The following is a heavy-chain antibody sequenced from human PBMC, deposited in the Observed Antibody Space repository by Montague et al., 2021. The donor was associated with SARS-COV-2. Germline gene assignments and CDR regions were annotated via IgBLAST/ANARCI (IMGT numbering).Heavy chain of an antibody. J-gene: IGHJ4*02. D-gene: IGHD6-19*01. CDR3: ARVGSSGWYAPGYFDY. CDR1: GGSITSSNYY. V-gene: IGHV4-39*01. CDR2: ISYSGST. Sequence: ETLSLTCTVSGGSITSSNYYWGWIRQPPGKGLEWFGSISYSGSTYYNPSLKGRVTISVDTSKHQFSLRLSSVTAADTAVYYCARVGSSGWYAPGYFDYWGQGTLVTVSS.